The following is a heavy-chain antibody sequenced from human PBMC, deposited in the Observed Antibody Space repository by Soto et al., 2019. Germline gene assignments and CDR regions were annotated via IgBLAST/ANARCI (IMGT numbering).Heavy chain of an antibody. Sequence: PTETLSLTFTVSDGSISSYYWSWIRQPPGKGLEWIGYIYYSGSTNYNPSLKSRVTISVDASKNQFSLKLSSVTAADTAVYYCARILGYCISTSCAPFDPWGQGTLVTVSS. D-gene: IGHD2-2*01. J-gene: IGHJ5*02. V-gene: IGHV4-59*01. CDR2: IYYSGST. CDR3: ARILGYCISTSCAPFDP. CDR1: DGSISSYY.